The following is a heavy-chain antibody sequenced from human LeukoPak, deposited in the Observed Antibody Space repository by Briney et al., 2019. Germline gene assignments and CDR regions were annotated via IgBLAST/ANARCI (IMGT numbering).Heavy chain of an antibody. J-gene: IGHJ6*03. Sequence: ASVKVSCKASGYTFTGYYIHWVRQAPGQGLEWLGWINPNSGGTNYAQKFQGRVTMTRDTSISTAYMELSRLRSDDTAVYYCAREGYGDYVSNYYMDVWGKGTTVTVSS. CDR1: GYTFTGYY. CDR3: AREGYGDYVSNYYMDV. CDR2: INPNSGGT. D-gene: IGHD4-17*01. V-gene: IGHV1-2*02.